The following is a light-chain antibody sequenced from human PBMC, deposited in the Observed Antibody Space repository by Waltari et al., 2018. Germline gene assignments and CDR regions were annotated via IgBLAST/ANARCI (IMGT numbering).Light chain of an antibody. Sequence: DVVMTQSPLSLPVTLGQPASISCRSSQSLVHSDGNTYLNWFQQRPGQSPRRLIYKVSNLHSGVPDRFSGSGSGTDFTLKISSVEAEDVGVYYCMQGTHWPPYTFGQGTKLEIK. V-gene: IGKV2-30*02. CDR2: KVS. CDR1: QSLVHSDGNTY. J-gene: IGKJ2*01. CDR3: MQGTHWPPYT.